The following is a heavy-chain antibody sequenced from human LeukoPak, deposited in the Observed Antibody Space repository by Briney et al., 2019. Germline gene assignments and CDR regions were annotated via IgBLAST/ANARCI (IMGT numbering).Heavy chain of an antibody. V-gene: IGHV4-61*02. D-gene: IGHD6-13*01. CDR2: IYTSGST. CDR1: GGSISSGSYY. J-gene: IGHJ5*02. CDR3: ARDRAISMAVAAAGPNWFDP. Sequence: PSETLSLTCTVSGGSISSGSYYWSWIRQPAGKGLEWIGRIYTSGSTNYNPSLKSRVTISVDTSKNQFSLKLRSVTAADTAVYYCARDRAISMAVAAAGPNWFDPWGQGTLVTVSS.